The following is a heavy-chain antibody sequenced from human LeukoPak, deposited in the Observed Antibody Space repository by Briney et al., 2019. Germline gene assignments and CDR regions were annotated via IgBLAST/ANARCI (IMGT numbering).Heavy chain of an antibody. J-gene: IGHJ4*02. CDR2: ISSSSSTI. CDR3: ARDPIGDYFDY. D-gene: IGHD3-10*01. CDR1: GFTFSSYS. Sequence: GGSLRLSCAASGFTFSSYSMNWVRQAPGKGLEWVSYISSSSSTIYYADSVKGRFTISRDNAKNSLYLQMNSLRAEDTAVYYCARDPIGDYFDYWGQGTLVTVSS. V-gene: IGHV3-48*04.